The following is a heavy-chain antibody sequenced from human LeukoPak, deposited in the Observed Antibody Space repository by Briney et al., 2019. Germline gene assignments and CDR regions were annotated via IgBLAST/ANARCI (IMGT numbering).Heavy chain of an antibody. CDR2: IYYSGST. Sequence: PSETLSLTCTVSGGSISSYYWSWIRQPPGKGLEWIGYIYYSGSTNYNPSLKSRVTISVDTSKNQFSLKLSSVTAADTAVYYCARASYYDILTGSEAFDIWGQGTMVTVSS. CDR3: ARASYYDILTGSEAFDI. J-gene: IGHJ3*02. CDR1: GGSISSYY. D-gene: IGHD3-9*01. V-gene: IGHV4-59*01.